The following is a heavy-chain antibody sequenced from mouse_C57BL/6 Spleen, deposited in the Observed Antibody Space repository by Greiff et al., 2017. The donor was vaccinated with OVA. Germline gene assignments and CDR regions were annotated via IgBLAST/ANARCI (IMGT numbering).Heavy chain of an antibody. CDR1: GYTFTSYW. CDR2: IDPSDSYT. Sequence: VQLQQPGAELVKPGASVKLSCKASGYTFTSYWMQWVKQRPGQGLEWIGEIDPSDSYTNYNQKFKGKATLTVDTSSSTAYMQLSSLTSEDSAVYYCARRPLTANDYWGKGTTLTVSS. CDR3: ARRPLTANDY. J-gene: IGHJ2*01. D-gene: IGHD4-1*01. V-gene: IGHV1-50*01.